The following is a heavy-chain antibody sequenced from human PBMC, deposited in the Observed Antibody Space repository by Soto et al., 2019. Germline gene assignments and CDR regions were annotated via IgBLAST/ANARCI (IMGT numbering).Heavy chain of an antibody. J-gene: IGHJ6*02. CDR2: ISAYNGNT. V-gene: IGHV1-18*04. D-gene: IGHD6-13*01. Sequence: QVQLVQSGAEVKKPGASVKVSCKASGYTFTSYGISWVRQAPGQGLEWMGWISAYNGNTNYAQKLQGRVTMTTDTSTSTAYMELRSLRSDDTAVYYCVLVYAYGQQLVQVYYYGMDVWGQGTTVTVSS. CDR3: VLVYAYGQQLVQVYYYGMDV. CDR1: GYTFTSYG.